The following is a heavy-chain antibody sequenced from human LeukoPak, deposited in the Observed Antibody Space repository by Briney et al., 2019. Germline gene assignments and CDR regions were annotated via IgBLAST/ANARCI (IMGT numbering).Heavy chain of an antibody. CDR3: ARDGSIAVAGTGFDP. J-gene: IGHJ5*02. Sequence: GASVKVSCEASGGTFSSYAISWVRQAPGQGLEWMGRIIPILGIANYAQKFQGRVTITADKSTSTAYMELGSLRSEDTAVYYCARDGSIAVAGTGFDPWGQGTLVTVSS. V-gene: IGHV1-69*04. CDR1: GGTFSSYA. D-gene: IGHD6-19*01. CDR2: IIPILGIA.